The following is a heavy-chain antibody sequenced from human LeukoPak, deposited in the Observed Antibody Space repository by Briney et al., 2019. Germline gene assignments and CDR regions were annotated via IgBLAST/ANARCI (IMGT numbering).Heavy chain of an antibody. Sequence: GGSLRLSCAASGFTFSSYSMNWVRQAPGKGLEWISGIYSGGTTYNADSVKGRFTISRDNSKNTLYLQMNSLSAEDTAVYYCAKDLYASGLYYFDYWGQGTLVTVSS. CDR1: GFTFSSYS. V-gene: IGHV3-23*01. D-gene: IGHD3-10*01. CDR3: AKDLYASGLYYFDY. J-gene: IGHJ4*02. CDR2: IYSGGTT.